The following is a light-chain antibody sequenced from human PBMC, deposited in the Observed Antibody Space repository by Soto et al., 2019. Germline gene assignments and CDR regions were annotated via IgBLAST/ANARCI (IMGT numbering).Light chain of an antibody. CDR3: AAWDDSLNGHVV. Sequence: QSVLTQPPSASGTPGQTVAISCSGSNSNIGSNHVDWYQQLPGTAPKLLICGNNQRPSGVPDRFSGARSGTAASLAISGLQSEDEADYYCAAWDDSLNGHVVFGGGTKVTVL. CDR2: GNN. CDR1: NSNIGSNH. V-gene: IGLV1-44*01. J-gene: IGLJ2*01.